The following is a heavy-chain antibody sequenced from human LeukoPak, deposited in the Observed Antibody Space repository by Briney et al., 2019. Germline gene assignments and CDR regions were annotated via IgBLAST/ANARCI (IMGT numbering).Heavy chain of an antibody. D-gene: IGHD3-3*01. J-gene: IGHJ4*02. Sequence: PSETLSLTCAVYGGSFSGYYWSWIRQPPGKGLEWIGEINHSGSTNYNPSLKSRVTISVDTSKNQFSLKLSSVTAADTAVYYCARGRRYDFWGGYYRWWGQGTLVTVSS. CDR2: INHSGST. CDR1: GGSFSGYY. CDR3: ARGRRYDFWGGYYRW. V-gene: IGHV4-34*01.